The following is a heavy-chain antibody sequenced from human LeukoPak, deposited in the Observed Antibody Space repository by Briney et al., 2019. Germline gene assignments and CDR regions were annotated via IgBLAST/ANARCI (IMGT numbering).Heavy chain of an antibody. CDR1: GFALSSHW. J-gene: IGHJ4*02. CDR2: ISASGGST. Sequence: GGSLRLSCAASGFALSSHWMTWVRQVPGKGLEWVSGISASGGSTSYADSVRGRFTISRDNSKNTLYVQMNSLRDEDTAVYYCAEDQRWESPHYLDSWGQGTLVTVSS. D-gene: IGHD1-26*01. CDR3: AEDQRWESPHYLDS. V-gene: IGHV3-23*01.